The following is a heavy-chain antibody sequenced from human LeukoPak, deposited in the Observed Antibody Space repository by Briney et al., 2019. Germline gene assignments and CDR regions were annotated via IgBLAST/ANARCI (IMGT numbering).Heavy chain of an antibody. J-gene: IGHJ5*02. Sequence: PGGSLRLSCAASGFIFSTYWMGWVRQAPGKGLEWVANIKGDGSQKYYVDSVKGRFTISRDNAKNSLYLQMNGLRAEDTAVYYCARDYDYGGINWFDPWGQGTLVTVSS. CDR2: IKGDGSQK. D-gene: IGHD4-23*01. V-gene: IGHV3-7*01. CDR1: GFIFSTYW. CDR3: ARDYDYGGINWFDP.